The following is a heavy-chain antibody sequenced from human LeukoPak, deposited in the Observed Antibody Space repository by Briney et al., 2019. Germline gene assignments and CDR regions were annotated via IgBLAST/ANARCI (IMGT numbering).Heavy chain of an antibody. CDR1: GFTFXSYW. D-gene: IGHD5-18*01. CDR2: IKGDGSST. J-gene: IGHJ4*02. V-gene: IGHV3-74*01. Sequence: SLRLSCAAXGFTFXSYWMHWVRHTPGKGVVWVSRIKGDGSSTIYADSVKGRFTISRDNAKNTLYLQMNSLRAEDTAVYYCARDGYSFGHDFDYWGQGTLVTVSS. CDR3: ARDGYSFGHDFDY.